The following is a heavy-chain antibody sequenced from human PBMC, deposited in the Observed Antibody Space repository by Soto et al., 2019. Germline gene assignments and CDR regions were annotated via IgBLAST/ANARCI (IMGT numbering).Heavy chain of an antibody. V-gene: IGHV3-7*03. CDR1: GFTFISSF. Sequence: LRLSCVASGFTFISSFMGWIRQAPGKGLEWVANINQDGGVTYYVDSVEGRFTISRDNTKDSLYLQMNSLRGEDTAIYYCARYYRGSGRYFFDYWGQGTPVTVSS. D-gene: IGHD6-19*01. CDR2: INQDGGVT. J-gene: IGHJ4*02. CDR3: ARYYRGSGRYFFDY.